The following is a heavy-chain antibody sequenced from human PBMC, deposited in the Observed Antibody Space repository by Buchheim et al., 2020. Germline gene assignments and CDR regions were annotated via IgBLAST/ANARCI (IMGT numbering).Heavy chain of an antibody. CDR2: ISGSGGST. J-gene: IGHJ4*02. V-gene: IGHV3-23*01. Sequence: EVQLLESGGGLVQPGGSLRLSCAASGFTFSSYAMSWVRQAPGKGLEWVSAISGSGGSTYYADSVKGRFTISRDNSKKTLYLQMNSLRAEDTAVYYCAKVGRCSGGSCSSHLDYWGQGTL. CDR1: GFTFSSYA. D-gene: IGHD2-15*01. CDR3: AKVGRCSGGSCSSHLDY.